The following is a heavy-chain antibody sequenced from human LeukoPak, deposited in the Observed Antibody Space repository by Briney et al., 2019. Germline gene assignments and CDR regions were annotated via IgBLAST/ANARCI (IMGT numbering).Heavy chain of an antibody. V-gene: IGHV1-2*02. J-gene: IGHJ3*02. CDR1: GYTFTGYY. CDR2: INPNSGGT. D-gene: IGHD2-21*02. Sequence: ASVKVSCKASGYTFTGYYMHWVRQAPGQGLEWMGWINPNSGGTNYAQKFQGRVTMTRDTSISTAYMELSRLRSDDTAVYYCAREILVVVTAIPLRAFDIWGQGTMVTVSS. CDR3: AREILVVVTAIPLRAFDI.